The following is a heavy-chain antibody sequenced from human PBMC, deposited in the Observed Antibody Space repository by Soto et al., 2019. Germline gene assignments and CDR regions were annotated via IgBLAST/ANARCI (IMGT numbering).Heavy chain of an antibody. V-gene: IGHV3-23*01. Sequence: EVQLSESGGGLVQPGGSQRLSCAASGFPFNTYAMTWVRQAPGKDLEWVSAISVSGDKTYYAESVRGRFAISRDNSQNILFLQMNGLGAEGTALYYCARKIYHRFDPWGQGTLVIVSS. CDR1: GFPFNTYA. CDR2: ISVSGDKT. CDR3: ARKIYHRFDP. J-gene: IGHJ5*02. D-gene: IGHD2-2*01.